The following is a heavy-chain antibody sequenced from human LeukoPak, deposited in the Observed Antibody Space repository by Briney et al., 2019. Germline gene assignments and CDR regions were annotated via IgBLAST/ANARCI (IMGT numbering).Heavy chain of an antibody. Sequence: ASVKVSCKAPGYIFTSYAMHWVRQAPGQRLEWMGWINAGNGNTKYSQKFQGRVTITRDTSASTAYIELSSLRSEDTAVYYCARCPPSYYYGMDVWGKGTTVTVSS. CDR1: GYIFTSYA. V-gene: IGHV1-3*01. J-gene: IGHJ6*04. CDR2: INAGNGNT. CDR3: ARCPPSYYYGMDV.